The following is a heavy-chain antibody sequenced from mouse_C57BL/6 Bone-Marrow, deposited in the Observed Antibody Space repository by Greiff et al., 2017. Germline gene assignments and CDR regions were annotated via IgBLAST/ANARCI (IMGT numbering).Heavy chain of an antibody. D-gene: IGHD2-3*01. CDR2: IDPSDSYT. CDR1: GYTFTSYW. Sequence: QVQLQQPGAELVRPGTSVKLSCKASGYTFTSYWMHWVKQRPGQGLEWIGVIDPSDSYTNYNQKFKGKATLTVDTSSSTAYMQLSSLTSEDSAVYYCARDGYSYYYYAMDYWGQGTSVTVSS. J-gene: IGHJ4*01. CDR3: ARDGYSYYYYAMDY. V-gene: IGHV1-59*01.